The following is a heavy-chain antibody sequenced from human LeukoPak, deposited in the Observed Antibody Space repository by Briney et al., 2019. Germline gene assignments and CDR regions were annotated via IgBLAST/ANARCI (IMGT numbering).Heavy chain of an antibody. J-gene: IGHJ5*02. Sequence: SETLSLTCTVSSGSISSSSYYWGWIRQPPGKGLEWIGSIYYSGSTYYNPSLKSRVTISVDTSKNQFSLKLSSVTAADTAVYYCARHKAQSIAALNWFDPWGQGTLVTVSS. CDR1: SGSISSSSYY. V-gene: IGHV4-39*01. D-gene: IGHD6-6*01. CDR2: IYYSGST. CDR3: ARHKAQSIAALNWFDP.